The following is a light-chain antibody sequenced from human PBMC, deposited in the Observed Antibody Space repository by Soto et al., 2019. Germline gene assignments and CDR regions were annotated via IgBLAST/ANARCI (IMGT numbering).Light chain of an antibody. CDR3: HQYGSSPLT. J-gene: IGKJ2*01. CDR2: DVS. V-gene: IGKV3-20*01. Sequence: EIVLTQSTGTLSLSPWEGATLSCRSSQSVSSSLLAWFQQKPGQAPRLLIHDVSSRATGIPDRFSGSGSGTDFTLSISRLEPEDFAVYYCHQYGSSPLTFGQGTKLEMK. CDR1: QSVSSSL.